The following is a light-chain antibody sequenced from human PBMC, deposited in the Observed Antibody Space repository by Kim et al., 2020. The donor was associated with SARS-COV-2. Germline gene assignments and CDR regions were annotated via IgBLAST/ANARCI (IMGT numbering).Light chain of an antibody. CDR2: GAS. J-gene: IGKJ5*01. CDR3: QKFGGSPPLT. V-gene: IGKV3-20*01. Sequence: PGETATFSCRASESVESSKLAWYQQKPGQAPRLLIFGASSRATGIPDRCSGSGSGTDFTLTISRLEPEDFAVYYCQKFGGSPPLTFGQGTRLESK. CDR1: ESVESSK.